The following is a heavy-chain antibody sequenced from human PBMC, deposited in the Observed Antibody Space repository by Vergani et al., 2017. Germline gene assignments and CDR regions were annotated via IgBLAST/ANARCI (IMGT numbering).Heavy chain of an antibody. Sequence: QVQVVQSGAEVKKSGASVKVSCKPSGYTFSNYYMHWVRTAPGQGLEWMGIINPSGGHTNYAQKFQGRVTMTREKSTSTVYMERSSLRSEDTAIYYCARGDYGILTGYRYWGQGTLVTVSA. V-gene: IGHV1-46*03. CDR2: INPSGGHT. CDR1: GYTFSNYY. CDR3: ARGDYGILTGYRY. J-gene: IGHJ4*02. D-gene: IGHD3-9*01.